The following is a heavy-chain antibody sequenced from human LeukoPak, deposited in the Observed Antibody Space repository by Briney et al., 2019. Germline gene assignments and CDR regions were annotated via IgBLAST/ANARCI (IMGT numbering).Heavy chain of an antibody. V-gene: IGHV1-8*01. D-gene: IGHD6-13*01. CDR2: MNPNSGNT. CDR3: ARGAAAAADAFDI. J-gene: IGHJ3*02. Sequence: RASVKVSCKASGYTFTSYDINWVRQATGQGLEWMGWMNPNSGNTGYAQKFQGRVTMTRNTSISTAYMGLSSLRSEDTAVYYCARGAAAAADAFDIGGQGTMVTVSS. CDR1: GYTFTSYD.